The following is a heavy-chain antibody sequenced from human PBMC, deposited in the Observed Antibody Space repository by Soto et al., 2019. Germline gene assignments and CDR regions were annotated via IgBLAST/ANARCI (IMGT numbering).Heavy chain of an antibody. CDR3: EKRGSGSYYAD. J-gene: IGHJ4*02. CDR2: ISGSGDST. CDR1: GFTFSSYA. Sequence: EVQLLETGEGMGQPGGSLRLSCAASGFTFSSYAMRWVRQAPGKGLEWVSAISGSGDSTYYADSVKGRFTISRDNSKNTLYLQMNSLRAEDTAVYYCEKRGSGSYYADWGQGTLVTVSS. V-gene: IGHV3-23*01. D-gene: IGHD3-10*01.